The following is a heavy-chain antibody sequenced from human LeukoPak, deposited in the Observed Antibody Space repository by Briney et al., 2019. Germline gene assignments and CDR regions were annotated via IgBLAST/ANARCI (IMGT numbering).Heavy chain of an antibody. Sequence: SETLSLTCTVSGGSISSYYWSWIRQPPGKGLEWIGYIYYSGSTNYNPSLKSRVTLSVDTSKNQFSLKLSSVSAADTAVYYCARRSSYCTNGVCYTAFDYWGQGTLVTVSS. CDR1: GGSISSYY. CDR2: IYYSGST. D-gene: IGHD2-8*01. V-gene: IGHV4-59*01. CDR3: ARRSSYCTNGVCYTAFDY. J-gene: IGHJ4*02.